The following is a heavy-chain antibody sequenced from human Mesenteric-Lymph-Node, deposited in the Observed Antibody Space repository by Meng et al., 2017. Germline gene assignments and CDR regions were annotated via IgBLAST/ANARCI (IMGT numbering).Heavy chain of an antibody. CDR1: DGFTTSDDYY. D-gene: IGHD5-12*01. V-gene: IGHV4-30-4*01. J-gene: IGHJ4*02. CDR3: ARDSPGGYGYFDS. Sequence: QGQRQESGPGLVKPAQTLSPTCTVSDGFTTSDDYYWSWIRQPPGKGLEWIGYIHYSGTTYYNPSLKSRIAISLDTSKNQFSLNLNSVTAADAAVYYCARDSPGGYGYFDSWGQGTLVTVSS. CDR2: IHYSGTT.